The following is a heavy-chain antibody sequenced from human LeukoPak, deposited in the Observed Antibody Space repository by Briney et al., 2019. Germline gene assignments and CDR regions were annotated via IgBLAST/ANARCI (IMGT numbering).Heavy chain of an antibody. Sequence: GGPLRLSCAASGLTVITNDLTWVSQAPGKGLEWVSVLYSDGNTKYADSVQGRFTISRDNSKNTLYLEMNSLSPDDTAVYYCARGVEPLATSTLAYWGQGTLVTVSS. CDR3: ARGVEPLATSTLAY. CDR2: LYSDGNT. CDR1: GLTVITND. J-gene: IGHJ4*02. D-gene: IGHD1-14*01. V-gene: IGHV3-53*01.